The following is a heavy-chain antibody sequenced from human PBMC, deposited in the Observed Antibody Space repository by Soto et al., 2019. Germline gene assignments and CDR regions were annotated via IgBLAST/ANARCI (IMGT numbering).Heavy chain of an antibody. CDR1: GGSISSGDYY. CDR3: AKKSPEWGYAFDI. Sequence: SETLSLTCTVSGGSISSGDYYWSWIRQPPGKGLEWIGYIYYSGSTYYNPSLKSRVTISVDTSKNQFSLKLSSVTAADTAVYYCAKKSPEWGYAFDIWGQGTMVTVSS. CDR2: IYYSGST. D-gene: IGHD3-3*01. V-gene: IGHV4-30-4*01. J-gene: IGHJ3*02.